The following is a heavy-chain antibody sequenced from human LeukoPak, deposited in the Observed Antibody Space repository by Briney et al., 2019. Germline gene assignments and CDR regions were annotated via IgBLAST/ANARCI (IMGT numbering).Heavy chain of an antibody. CDR1: GFTFSSYS. CDR3: ARRTGFDY. V-gene: IGHV3-48*01. Sequence: GGSLRLSCAASGFTFSSYSMNWVRQAPGKGLEWVSYISSSSSTIYYADSVKGRFTISRDNAKNSLYLQMNSLRAEDTAVYYCARRTGFDYWGQGTLVTVSS. D-gene: IGHD3/OR15-3a*01. CDR2: ISSSSSTI. J-gene: IGHJ4*02.